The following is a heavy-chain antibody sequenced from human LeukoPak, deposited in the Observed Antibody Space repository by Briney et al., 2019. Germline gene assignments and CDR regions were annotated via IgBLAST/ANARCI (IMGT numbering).Heavy chain of an antibody. CDR2: INHSGST. V-gene: IGHV4-34*01. CDR3: ARSQYYYDSSGYYYWRAFDI. J-gene: IGHJ3*02. CDR1: GGSFSGYY. Sequence: SETLSLTCAVYGGSFSGYYWSWIRQPPGKGLEWIGEINHSGSTNYNPSLKSRVTISVDTSKNQFSLKLSSVTAADTAVYYCARSQYYYDSSGYYYWRAFDIWGQATMVTVSS. D-gene: IGHD3-22*01.